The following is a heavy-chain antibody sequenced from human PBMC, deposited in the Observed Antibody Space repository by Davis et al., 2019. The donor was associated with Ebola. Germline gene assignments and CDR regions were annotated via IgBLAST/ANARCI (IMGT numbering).Heavy chain of an antibody. V-gene: IGHV1-2*02. D-gene: IGHD2-2*02. CDR2: INPNSGGT. J-gene: IGHJ5*02. Sequence: ASVKVSCKASGYTFTGYYMHWVRQAPGQGLEWMGWINPNSGGTNYAQKFQGRVTMTRDTSISTAYMDLSRLRSDDTAVYYRARDRPAAIRSVNWFDPWGQGTLVTVSS. CDR1: GYTFTGYY. CDR3: ARDRPAAIRSVNWFDP.